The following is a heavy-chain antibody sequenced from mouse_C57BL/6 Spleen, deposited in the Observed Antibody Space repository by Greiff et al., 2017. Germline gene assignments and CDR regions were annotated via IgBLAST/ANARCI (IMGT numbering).Heavy chain of an antibody. CDR3: ARYRITTVVDYYAMDY. D-gene: IGHD1-1*01. V-gene: IGHV1-80*01. CDR1: GYAFSSYW. Sequence: VQLQQSGAELVKPGASVKISCKASGYAFSSYWMNWVKQRPGKGLEWIGQIYPGDGDTNYNGKFKGKATLTADKSSSTAYMQLSSLTSEDSAVYFCARYRITTVVDYYAMDYWGQGTSVTVSS. CDR2: IYPGDGDT. J-gene: IGHJ4*01.